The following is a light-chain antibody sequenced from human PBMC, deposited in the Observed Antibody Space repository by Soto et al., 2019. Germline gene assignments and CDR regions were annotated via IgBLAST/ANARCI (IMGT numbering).Light chain of an antibody. J-gene: IGKJ1*01. CDR1: QSVLYSSNNKNY. CDR2: WAS. Sequence: DIVMTQFPDSLAVSLGERATINCKSSQSVLYSSNNKNYLAWYQQKPGQPPKLLIYWASTRESGVPDRFSGSGSGTDFTLTISSLQAEDVAFYYCQQYYRARTFGQGTKVEIK. V-gene: IGKV4-1*01. CDR3: QQYYRART.